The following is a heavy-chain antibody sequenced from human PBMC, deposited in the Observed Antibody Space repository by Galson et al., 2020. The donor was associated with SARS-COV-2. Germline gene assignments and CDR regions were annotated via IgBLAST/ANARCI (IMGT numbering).Heavy chain of an antibody. V-gene: IGHV3-7*03. J-gene: IGHJ4*02. Sequence: GESLKISCAASGFTFSSYWMSWVRQAPGKGLEWVATINQDGSEKYYVDSVKGRFTISRDNAKNSLYLQINSLRAEDTAVYYCARGGSWYHDYWGQGTLVTVSS. D-gene: IGHD6-13*01. CDR3: ARGGSWYHDY. CDR1: GFTFSSYW. CDR2: INQDGSEK.